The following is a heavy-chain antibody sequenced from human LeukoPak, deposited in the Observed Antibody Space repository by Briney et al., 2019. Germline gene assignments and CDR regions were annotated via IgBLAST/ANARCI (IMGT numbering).Heavy chain of an antibody. D-gene: IGHD2-15*01. CDR1: GGSISSSYYY. CDR3: ARFRTGGVVAASRGYYYYGMDV. Sequence: ETLSLTCTVSGGSISSSYYYWGWIRQPPGKGLEWVSSISSSSSYIYYADSVKGRFTISRDNAKNSLYLQMNSLRAEDTAVYYCARFRTGGVVAASRGYYYYGMDVWGQGTTVTVSS. J-gene: IGHJ6*02. V-gene: IGHV3-21*01. CDR2: ISSSSSYI.